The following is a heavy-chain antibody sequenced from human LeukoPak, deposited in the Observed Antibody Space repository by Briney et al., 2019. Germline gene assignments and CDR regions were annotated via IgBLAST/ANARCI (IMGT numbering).Heavy chain of an antibody. CDR1: GFTFSSYW. D-gene: IGHD6-13*01. CDR2: IKQDGSEK. J-gene: IGHJ4*02. V-gene: IGHV3-7*03. Sequence: GGSLRLSCAASGFTFSSYWMSWVRQAPGKGLEWVANIKQDGSEKYYVDSVKGRFTIPRDNAKNSLYLQMNSLRAEDTAVYYCARDIPQTGYSSSWYFDYWGQGTLVTVSS. CDR3: ARDIPQTGYSSSWYFDY.